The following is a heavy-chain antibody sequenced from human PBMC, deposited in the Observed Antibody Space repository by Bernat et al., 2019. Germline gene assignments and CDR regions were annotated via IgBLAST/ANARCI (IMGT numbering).Heavy chain of an antibody. CDR2: IIPIFGTA. V-gene: IGHV1-69*01. CDR1: GGTFSSYA. Sequence: KLESCMKVSGKTYGGTFSSYAISWVRQAPGQGLEWMGGIIPIFGTANYAQKFQGRVTITADESTSTAYMELSSLRSEDTAVYYGATRQGGSGYDNWFDPWGQGT. D-gene: IGHD5-12*01. J-gene: IGHJ5*02. CDR3: ATRQGGSGYDNWFDP.